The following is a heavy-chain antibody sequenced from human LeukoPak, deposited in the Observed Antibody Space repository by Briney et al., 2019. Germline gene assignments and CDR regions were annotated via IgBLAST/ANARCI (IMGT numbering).Heavy chain of an antibody. D-gene: IGHD6-13*01. Sequence: GGSLRLSCAASGFTFSSYGMHWVRQAPGKGLEWVAFTRYDGSTKYYADSVNGRFTISRDNSKNTLYLQMNSLRAGDTAMYYCSKDRDSAASDIDVWGRGTTVTVSS. CDR2: TRYDGSTK. J-gene: IGHJ6*03. CDR3: SKDRDSAASDIDV. V-gene: IGHV3-30*02. CDR1: GFTFSSYG.